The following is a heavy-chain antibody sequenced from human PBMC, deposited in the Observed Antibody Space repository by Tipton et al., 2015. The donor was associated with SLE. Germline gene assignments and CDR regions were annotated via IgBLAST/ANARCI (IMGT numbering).Heavy chain of an antibody. V-gene: IGHV4-34*01. J-gene: IGHJ4*02. CDR3: ARGGGYDILTGYYDY. Sequence: GLVKPSETLSLTCTVSGGSISSHYWSWIRQPPGKGLEWIGEINHSGSTNYNPSLKSRVTISVDTSKNQFSLKLSSVTAADTAVYYCARGGGYDILTGYYDYWGQGTLVTVSS. CDR2: INHSGST. D-gene: IGHD3-9*01. CDR1: GGSISSHY.